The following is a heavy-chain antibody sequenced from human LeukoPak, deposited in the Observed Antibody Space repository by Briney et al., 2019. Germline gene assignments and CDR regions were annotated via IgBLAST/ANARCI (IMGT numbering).Heavy chain of an antibody. CDR3: ARESYYYGSGSYSHYYYMGV. CDR1: GDSVSSNSAT. CDR2: TYYRSKWYN. Sequence: SQTLSLTCAISGDSVSSNSATWNWIRQSPSRGLEWLGRTYYRSKWYNDYAVSVKSRITINSDTSKNQFSLQVNSVTPEDTAVYYCARESYYYGSGSYSHYYYMGVWGKGTTVTVSS. D-gene: IGHD3-10*01. V-gene: IGHV6-1*01. J-gene: IGHJ6*03.